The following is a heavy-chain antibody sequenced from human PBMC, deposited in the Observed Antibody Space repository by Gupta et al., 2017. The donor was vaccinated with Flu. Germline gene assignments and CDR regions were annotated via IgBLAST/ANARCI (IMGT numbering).Heavy chain of an antibody. Sequence: QVQLVQSGAAVKKSGASVKLSCKASGYSFMRYYVHWVRQAAGQGLEWMGIINPSSGSTSYAKKVQGRITMTRDTSTSTVYMELSSLRSEDTAVYYCARDVSRIVVVPAAAPGDNCFDPWGQGTLGTVSS. CDR3: ARDVSRIVVVPAAAPGDNCFDP. CDR1: GYSFMRYY. J-gene: IGHJ5*02. CDR2: INPSSGST. D-gene: IGHD2-2*01. V-gene: IGHV1-46*01.